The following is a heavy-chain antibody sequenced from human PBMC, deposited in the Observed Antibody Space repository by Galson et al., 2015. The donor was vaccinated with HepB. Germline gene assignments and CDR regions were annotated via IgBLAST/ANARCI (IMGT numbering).Heavy chain of an antibody. V-gene: IGHV3-23*01. Sequence: SLRLSCAASGFTFNNYALHWVRQAPGKGLECVSAIGVRGTTDYAESVKGRLTISRDNSKNMLYLQMNNLRAEDTAVYYCAKGTTDIDYWGQGTLVTVSS. CDR2: IGVRGTT. J-gene: IGHJ4*02. CDR3: AKGTTDIDY. D-gene: IGHD1-1*01. CDR1: GFTFNNYA.